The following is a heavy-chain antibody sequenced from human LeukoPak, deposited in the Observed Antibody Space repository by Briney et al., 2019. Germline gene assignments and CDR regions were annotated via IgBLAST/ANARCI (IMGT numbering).Heavy chain of an antibody. CDR1: GGTFSSYA. CDR3: ARGQNWFDP. Sequence: GASVKVSFKASGGTFSSYAISWVRQAPGQGLAWMGGIIPIFGTANYAQKFQGRVTITADESTSTAYMELSRLRSEDTAVYYCARGQNWFDPWGQGTLVTVSS. J-gene: IGHJ5*02. V-gene: IGHV1-69*13. CDR2: IIPIFGTA.